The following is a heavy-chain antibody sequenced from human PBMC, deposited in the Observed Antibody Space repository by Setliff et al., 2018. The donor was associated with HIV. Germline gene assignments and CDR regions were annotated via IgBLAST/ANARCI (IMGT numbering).Heavy chain of an antibody. J-gene: IGHJ3*02. V-gene: IGHV3-7*03. Sequence: GGSLRLSCIASGFTFSKFWMRWVRQAPGKGLERVADIKQDGSETYYVDSVRGRFTISRDNAKSSLYLQMNSLRAEDTAVYYCARNSDEDSVYRPFHMWGQGTMVTVS. CDR2: IKQDGSET. CDR1: GFTFSKFW. D-gene: IGHD1-26*01. CDR3: ARNSDEDSVYRPFHM.